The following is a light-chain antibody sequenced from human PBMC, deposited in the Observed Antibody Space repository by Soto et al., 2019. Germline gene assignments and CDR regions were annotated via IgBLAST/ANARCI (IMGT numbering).Light chain of an antibody. J-gene: IGKJ2*01. V-gene: IGKV3-20*01. CDR3: RQYGSSPSYT. CDR1: QSVSSSSY. Sequence: EIVLPQSPGPLSLSPGERATLSCRASQSVSSSSYLAWYQQKPGQAPRLLIYGASSRATGIPDRFSGSGSATYFTLTISRLEPEDFAVYYCRQYGSSPSYTFGQGTKLEIK. CDR2: GAS.